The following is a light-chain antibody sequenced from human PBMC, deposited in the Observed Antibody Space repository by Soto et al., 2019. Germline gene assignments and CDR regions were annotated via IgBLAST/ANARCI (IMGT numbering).Light chain of an antibody. CDR1: QSVSSF. CDR2: GAS. Sequence: ESVLTQSAGTLSLSPGERATLSCRASQSVSSFLAWYLKKPGQAPRLLIYGASSRATGIPDRFSGSGSGTDFTLTISRLEPEDFAVYYCQQYGSSPNTFGQGTKVDIK. J-gene: IGKJ1*01. V-gene: IGKV3-20*01. CDR3: QQYGSSPNT.